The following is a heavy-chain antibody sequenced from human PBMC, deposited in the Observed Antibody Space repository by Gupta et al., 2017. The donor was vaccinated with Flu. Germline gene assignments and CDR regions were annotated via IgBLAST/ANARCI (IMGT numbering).Heavy chain of an antibody. CDR1: GFTFSDHD. V-gene: IGHV3-48*03. CDR3: SRGHWDS. CDR2: ISQGVVT. J-gene: IGHJ4*02. Sequence: EVQLVASGGGLAPSGGSLRLSCASSGFTFSDHDVSWVRQGRGKGREWVSFISQGVVTYSTESVKGRFTISRDNAKNVAYLQMDSLRGEDAAFYYCSRGHWDSWGQGTLVTVSS.